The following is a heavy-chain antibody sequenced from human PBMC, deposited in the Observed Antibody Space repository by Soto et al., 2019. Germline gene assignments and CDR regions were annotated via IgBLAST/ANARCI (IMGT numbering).Heavy chain of an antibody. Sequence: PXETLSLTCAVYVGSFSGYYWSCIRHPPGKGLEWIGEINHSGSTNYNPSLKSRVTISVDTSKNQFSLKLSSVTAADTAVDYCARLCPRELANHRPCEYWGQATLVIVS. CDR3: ARLCPRELANHRPCEY. CDR1: VGSFSGYY. V-gene: IGHV4-34*01. J-gene: IGHJ4*02. CDR2: INHSGST. D-gene: IGHD1-1*01.